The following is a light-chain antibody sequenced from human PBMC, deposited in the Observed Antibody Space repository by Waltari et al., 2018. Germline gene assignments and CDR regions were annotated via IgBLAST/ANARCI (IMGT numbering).Light chain of an antibody. CDR2: RVS. J-gene: IGKJ1*01. CDR1: QSLVHSEGVTY. CDR3: MQATHWPWT. Sequence: VVMTQSPLFLPVTLGQPASISCRSSQSLVHSEGVTYLNWFQQRPGQSPRRLRFRVSDRNSGVPDRFSGSVSGTDLTLKISRVKAEDVGLYYCMQATHWPWTFGQRTEVEIK. V-gene: IGKV2-30*02.